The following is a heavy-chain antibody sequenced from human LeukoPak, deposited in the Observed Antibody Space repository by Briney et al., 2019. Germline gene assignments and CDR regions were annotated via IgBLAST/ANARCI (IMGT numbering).Heavy chain of an antibody. Sequence: GGSLRLSCAASGFTFSSYSMNWVRQAPGKGLEWVSSISSSSSYIYYADSVKGRFTISRDNAKNSLYLQMNSLRAEDTAVYYCARGYCSGSSCYSGFYFDYWGQGALVTVSS. D-gene: IGHD2-15*01. CDR3: ARGYCSGSSCYSGFYFDY. J-gene: IGHJ4*02. V-gene: IGHV3-21*01. CDR1: GFTFSSYS. CDR2: ISSSSSYI.